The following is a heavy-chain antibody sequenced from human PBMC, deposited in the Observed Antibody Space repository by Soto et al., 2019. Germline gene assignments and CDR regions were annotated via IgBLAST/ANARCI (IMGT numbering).Heavy chain of an antibody. CDR2: INHSGST. V-gene: IGHV4-34*01. J-gene: IGHJ4*02. D-gene: IGHD5-18*01. Sequence: SETLSLTCSVSGAYGGPFTTDYWGWIRQPPGKGLEWIGEINHSGSTNYNPSLKSRVTISVDTSMSQFSLKLNSVTAADTAVYYCARHMDTYGNEAFDYWGQGALVTVSS. CDR1: GAYGGPFTTDY. CDR3: ARHMDTYGNEAFDY.